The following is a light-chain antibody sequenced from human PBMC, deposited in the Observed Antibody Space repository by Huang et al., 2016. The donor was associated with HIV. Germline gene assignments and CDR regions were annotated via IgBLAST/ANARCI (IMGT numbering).Light chain of an antibody. Sequence: DIQMTPFPTPLSASVEDRVTITCRAGQAIDKYLNWYQQKSGRAPRLLIYGASKLQSGVPSRFSGRASGTHFSLTINSLQPDDSAIYYCQQSYRTPRTFGQGTNLEI. CDR1: QAIDKY. CDR3: QQSYRTPRT. V-gene: IGKV1-39*01. J-gene: IGKJ2*01. CDR2: GAS.